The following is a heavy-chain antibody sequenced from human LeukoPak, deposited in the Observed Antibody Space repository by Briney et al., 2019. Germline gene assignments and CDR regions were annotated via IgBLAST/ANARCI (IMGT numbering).Heavy chain of an antibody. D-gene: IGHD3-22*01. V-gene: IGHV3-23*01. CDR3: ANYYDSSGYGAFDI. CDR2: ISGSGGST. Sequence: GGTLRLSCAASGLTFSSYGMSWVRQAPGKGLEWVSAISGSGGSTYYADSVKGRFTISRDNSKNTLYLQMNSLRAEDTAVYYCANYYDSSGYGAFDIWGQGTMVTVSS. CDR1: GLTFSSYG. J-gene: IGHJ3*02.